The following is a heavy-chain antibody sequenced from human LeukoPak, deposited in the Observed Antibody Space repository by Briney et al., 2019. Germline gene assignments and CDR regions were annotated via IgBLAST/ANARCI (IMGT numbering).Heavy chain of an antibody. D-gene: IGHD2-15*01. Sequence: GGSLRLSCVASGFTFSTYAMAWVRQAPGKGLEWVSVITVSGDGTYYADSVKGRFIISRDNSKNTLFLQMSSLRAEDTAVYCCARDRTYGGRVYSGQGALVTVSS. CDR1: GFTFSTYA. CDR3: ARDRTYGGRVY. CDR2: ITVSGDGT. J-gene: IGHJ4*02. V-gene: IGHV3-23*01.